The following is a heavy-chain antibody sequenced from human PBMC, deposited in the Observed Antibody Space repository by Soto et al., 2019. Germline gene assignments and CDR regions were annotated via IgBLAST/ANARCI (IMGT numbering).Heavy chain of an antibody. CDR2: INPAGTIT. Sequence: GGSLRLSCAASGFTFSHYWMHWVRQTPGKGLVWVSRINPAGTITNYADSVEGRFTISRDNADSALFLQMNCLSAEDTAIYYCTSDTFGLRDTWGQGTLVTVSS. CDR3: TSDTFGLRDT. V-gene: IGHV3-74*01. D-gene: IGHD3-16*01. CDR1: GFTFSHYW. J-gene: IGHJ5*02.